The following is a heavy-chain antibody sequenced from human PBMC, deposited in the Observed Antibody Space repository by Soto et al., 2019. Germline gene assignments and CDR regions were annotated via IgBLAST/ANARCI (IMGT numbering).Heavy chain of an antibody. CDR1: GGSISSHSYY. V-gene: IGHV4-39*01. Sequence: QLQVQESGPGLVKPSETLSLTCTVSGGSISSHSYYWGWIRQPPGRGLEWIGSIYYSGTTYYNPYLKSRVTISVDTSKNQFSLKVNSVTAADTAVYYCAIVWWGTLDAFHIWGQGTMVTVSS. J-gene: IGHJ3*02. CDR3: AIVWWGTLDAFHI. CDR2: IYYSGTT. D-gene: IGHD1-26*01.